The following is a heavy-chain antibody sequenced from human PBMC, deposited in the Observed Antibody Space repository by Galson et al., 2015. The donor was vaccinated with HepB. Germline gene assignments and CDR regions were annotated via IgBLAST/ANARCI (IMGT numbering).Heavy chain of an antibody. CDR2: INPSGGST. D-gene: IGHD2-2*01. V-gene: IGHV1-46*01. CDR1: GYTFISYY. J-gene: IGHJ6*02. Sequence: SVKVSCKASGYTFISYYMHWVRQAPGQGLEWMGIINPSGGSTTYAQKFQGRVTMTRDTSTSTVYMELSSLRSEDTVVYYCARGGVVASAHYFYGLDVWGQGTTVTVSS. CDR3: ARGGVVASAHYFYGLDV.